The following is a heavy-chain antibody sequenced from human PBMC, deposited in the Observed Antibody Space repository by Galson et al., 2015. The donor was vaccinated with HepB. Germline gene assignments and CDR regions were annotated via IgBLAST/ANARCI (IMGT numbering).Heavy chain of an antibody. D-gene: IGHD3-22*01. CDR2: IWYDGSNR. Sequence: SLRLSCAASGFTFSSFGMHWVRQAPGKGLEWVAVIWYDGSNRYYGDSVKGRFTISRDDSKNTLYLQMNSLRAEDTAVYYCAREHYYDSNGYYYARYLDLWGRGTLVTVSS. CDR3: AREHYYDSNGYYYARYLDL. V-gene: IGHV3-33*01. CDR1: GFTFSSFG. J-gene: IGHJ2*01.